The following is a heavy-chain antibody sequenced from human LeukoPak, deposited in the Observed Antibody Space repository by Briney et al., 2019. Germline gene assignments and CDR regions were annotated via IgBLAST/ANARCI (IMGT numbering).Heavy chain of an antibody. Sequence: ASAKVSCPASGYTFSTYSTTWVRQAPGQGLEWMGWIDPYNGDTNYAQKFQGRVTMTTDTSTSTAYIHLTSLKSDDTAVYYCARQLWFGRRNDYWGQGTLVTVSS. J-gene: IGHJ4*02. CDR1: GYTFSTYS. CDR2: IDPYNGDT. D-gene: IGHD3-10*01. V-gene: IGHV1-18*01. CDR3: ARQLWFGRRNDY.